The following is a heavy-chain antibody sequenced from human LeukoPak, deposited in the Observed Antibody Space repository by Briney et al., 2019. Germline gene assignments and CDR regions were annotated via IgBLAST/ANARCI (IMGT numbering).Heavy chain of an antibody. Sequence: GGSLRLSCVGSGFVFSKYAVHWVRQAPGKGLEWVAVVSYDGDFKPYGDSVKGRFTISRDNSQNMLFLQMNDLRPQDAATYFCARDPYSHDSSGFSYFLQYWGQGTVVTVSS. CDR1: GFVFSKYA. D-gene: IGHD6-19*01. CDR2: VSYDGDFK. V-gene: IGHV3-30-3*01. CDR3: ARDPYSHDSSGFSYFLQY. J-gene: IGHJ4*02.